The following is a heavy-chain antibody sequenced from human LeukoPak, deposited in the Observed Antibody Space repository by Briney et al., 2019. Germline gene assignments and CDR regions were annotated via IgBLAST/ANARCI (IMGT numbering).Heavy chain of an antibody. Sequence: GGSLRLSCAASGFTFSDYYMSWIRQAPGKGLEWVSYISSSSSYTNYADSVKGRFTISRDNAKNSLYLQMNSLRAEDTAVYYCARQGSRNYFDYWGRGTLVTVSS. CDR3: ARQGSRNYFDY. CDR1: GFTFSDYY. J-gene: IGHJ4*02. D-gene: IGHD2-2*01. V-gene: IGHV3-11*03. CDR2: ISSSSSYT.